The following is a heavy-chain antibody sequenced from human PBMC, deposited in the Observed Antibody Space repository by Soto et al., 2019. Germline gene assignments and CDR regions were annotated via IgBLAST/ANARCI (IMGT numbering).Heavy chain of an antibody. V-gene: IGHV3-64D*06. CDR1: GFTFSSYA. Sequence: PGGSLRLSCSASGFTFSSYAMHWVRQAPGKGLEYVSAISSNGGSTYYADSVKGRFTISRDNSKNTLYLQMSSLRAEDTAVYYCARLNSGYYYPDAFDIWGQGTMVTVSS. CDR2: ISSNGGST. CDR3: ARLNSGYYYPDAFDI. J-gene: IGHJ3*02. D-gene: IGHD3-22*01.